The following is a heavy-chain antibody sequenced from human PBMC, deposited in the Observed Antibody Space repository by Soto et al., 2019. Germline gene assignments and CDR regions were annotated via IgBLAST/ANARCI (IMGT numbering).Heavy chain of an antibody. V-gene: IGHV4-59*03. CDR2: FDQSGRT. J-gene: IGHJ4*02. Sequence: QVQLQESGPRLVKPSETLSLACTVSGGSISDDHWSWIRQPPGKGLAWIGFFDQSGRTTYNPSLPSRATVSLDTSKTLFSLELTAVTAADTALYCCATGPDRAKTGYWGQGFLVTVSS. CDR3: ATGPDRAKTGY. CDR1: GGSISDDH.